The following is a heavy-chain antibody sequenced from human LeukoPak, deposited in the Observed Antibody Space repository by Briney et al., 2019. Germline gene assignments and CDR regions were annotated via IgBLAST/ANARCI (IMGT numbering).Heavy chain of an antibody. CDR1: GGSFSGYY. Sequence: SETLSLTCAVYGGSFSGYYGSWIRQPPGKGLEWIGEINHIGSTNYNPSLKSRVTISVDTSKNQFSLKLSSVTAADTAVYYCARGVVVVPAKKRPPRHPDWGQGTLVTVSS. V-gene: IGHV4-34*01. D-gene: IGHD2-2*01. CDR3: ARGVVVVPAKKRPPRHPD. CDR2: INHIGST. J-gene: IGHJ4*02.